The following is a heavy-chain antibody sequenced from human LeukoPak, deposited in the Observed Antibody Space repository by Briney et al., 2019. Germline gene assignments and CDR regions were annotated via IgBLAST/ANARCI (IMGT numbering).Heavy chain of an antibody. D-gene: IGHD2/OR15-2a*01. CDR2: VDGGGTGT. CDR1: GFTFTNYW. CDR3: TTTFEF. V-gene: IGHV3-74*01. J-gene: IGHJ4*02. Sequence: GGSLRLSCGASGFTFTNYWMHWVRQAPGKGLVWVSRVDGGGTGTSYADSVKGRFTISRDNAKNTVYLQMNSLRAEGTAVYYCTTTFEFWGQGTLVTVSS.